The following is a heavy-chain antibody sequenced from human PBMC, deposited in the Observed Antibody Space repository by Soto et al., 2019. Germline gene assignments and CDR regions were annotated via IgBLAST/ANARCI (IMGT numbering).Heavy chain of an antibody. CDR2: ISGSGGST. CDR3: AKEGRAYYDFWSGSLYFAY. J-gene: IGHJ4*02. Sequence: GSLRLSCAASGFTFSSYAMSWVRQAPGKGLEWVSAISGSGGSTYYADSVKGRFTISRYNSKNTLYLQMNSLRAQDTAVCYCAKEGRAYYDFWSGSLYFAYWGQGT. D-gene: IGHD3-3*01. CDR1: GFTFSSYA. V-gene: IGHV3-23*01.